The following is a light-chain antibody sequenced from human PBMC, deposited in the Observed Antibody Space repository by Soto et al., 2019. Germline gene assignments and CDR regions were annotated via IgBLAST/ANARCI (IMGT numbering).Light chain of an antibody. CDR3: LQYNVYPLS. CDR2: KAS. Sequence: DLRMTQLPSTLAASVGDRVTIICRASQNINRWLAWYQQRPGKAPDLLIHKASTLEVGVPSRFSGSASGTEFTLTISSLQPDDFAVYFCLQYNVYPLSFGGGTKVEIK. V-gene: IGKV1-5*03. CDR1: QNINRW. J-gene: IGKJ4*01.